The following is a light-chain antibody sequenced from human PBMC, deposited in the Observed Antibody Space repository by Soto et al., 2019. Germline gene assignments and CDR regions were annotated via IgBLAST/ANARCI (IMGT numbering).Light chain of an antibody. CDR3: CSYAGHSTYV. J-gene: IGLJ1*01. Sequence: QSALTQPASVSGSPGQSITISCTGVSNDAGGYYLVSWYQQHPGQAPKLIIYEDTKRPSGVSSRFSGSTSANTPSLTISGLQAADEADYYCCSYAGHSTYVFAGGTKV. CDR1: SNDAGGYYL. CDR2: EDT. V-gene: IGLV2-23*01.